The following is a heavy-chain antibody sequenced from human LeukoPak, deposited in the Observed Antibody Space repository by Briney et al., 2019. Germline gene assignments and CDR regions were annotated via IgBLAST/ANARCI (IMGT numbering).Heavy chain of an antibody. D-gene: IGHD6-19*01. V-gene: IGHV3-30*18. CDR2: ISHGGTEK. J-gene: IGHJ5*02. CDR1: GFTFRRFA. Sequence: PGGSLRLSCAASGFTFRRFAMHWVRQAPGKGLEWLAVISHGGTEKRYADSVKGRFTISRDNFKNTMSLEMNSLKSEDTSIYYCAKDVGQWLDPSWFDPWGQGTLVTVSS. CDR3: AKDVGQWLDPSWFDP.